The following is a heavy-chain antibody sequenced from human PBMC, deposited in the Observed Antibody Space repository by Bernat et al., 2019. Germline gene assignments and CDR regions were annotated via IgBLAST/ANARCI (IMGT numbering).Heavy chain of an antibody. D-gene: IGHD2-2*01. J-gene: IGHJ6*02. CDR3: AKSGGYCSSTSCYALAVYYYYYYGMDV. Sequence: QVQLVESGGGVVQPGRSLRLSCAASGFTFSSYGMHWVRQAPGKGLEWVAVISYDGSNKYYADSVKGRFTISRDNSKNTLYLQMNSLRAEDTAVYYCAKSGGYCSSTSCYALAVYYYYYYGMDVWGQGTTVTVSS. CDR2: ISYDGSNK. CDR1: GFTFSSYG. V-gene: IGHV3-30*18.